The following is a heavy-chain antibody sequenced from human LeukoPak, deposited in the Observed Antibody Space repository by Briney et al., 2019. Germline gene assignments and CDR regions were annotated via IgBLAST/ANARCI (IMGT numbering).Heavy chain of an antibody. CDR1: GASISSGGYY. Sequence: SETLSLTCTVSGASISSGGYYWTWIRQHPGKGLEWIGYIHYSGSTYYNPSLKSLKSRVTISVGTSKSQFSLKLSSVTAADTAVYYCARDAKREFLDYWGQGTLVIVSS. CDR3: ARDAKREFLDY. D-gene: IGHD4/OR15-4a*01. J-gene: IGHJ4*02. V-gene: IGHV4-31*03. CDR2: IHYSGST.